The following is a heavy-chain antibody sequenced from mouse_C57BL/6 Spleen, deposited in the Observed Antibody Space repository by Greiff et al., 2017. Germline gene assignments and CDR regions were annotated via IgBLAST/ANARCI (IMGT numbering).Heavy chain of an antibody. CDR2: IDPANGNT. J-gene: IGHJ3*01. V-gene: IGHV14-3*01. CDR1: GFNIKNTY. CDR3: ARAYYSNYAWFAY. Sequence: VHVKQSVAELVRPGASVKLSCTASGFNIKNTYMHWVKQRPEQGLEWIGRIDPANGNTKYAPKFQGKATITADTSSNTAYLQLSSLTSEDTAIYYCARAYYSNYAWFAYWGQGTLVTVSA. D-gene: IGHD2-5*01.